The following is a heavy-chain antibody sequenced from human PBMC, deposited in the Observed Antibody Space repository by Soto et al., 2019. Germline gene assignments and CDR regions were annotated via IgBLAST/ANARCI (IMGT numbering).Heavy chain of an antibody. J-gene: IGHJ4*02. D-gene: IGHD5-18*01. Sequence: EVQLLESGGGLVQPGGSLRLSCAASGFTFSTYAMSWVRQAPGKGLEWVSDISGSGDSTYYADSVKGRFTISRDNSQNTLYLQMNSLRAEDTAVYYCAKIPLWYHYYFDYWGQGTPVTVSS. CDR3: AKIPLWYHYYFDY. V-gene: IGHV3-23*01. CDR1: GFTFSTYA. CDR2: ISGSGDST.